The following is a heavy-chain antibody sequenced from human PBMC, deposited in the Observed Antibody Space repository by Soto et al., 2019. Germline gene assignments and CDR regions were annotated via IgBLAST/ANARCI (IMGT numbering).Heavy chain of an antibody. CDR1: GFTFSSYG. V-gene: IGHV3-30*18. D-gene: IGHD4-17*01. CDR2: ISYDGSNK. J-gene: IGHJ4*02. Sequence: QVQLVESGGGVVQPGRSLRLSCAASGFTFSSYGMHWVRQAPGKGLEWVAVISYDGSNKYYADSVKGRFTISRDNSKNTLYLQMNSLGAEDTAVYYCAKSSPYGDYGYFDYWGQGTLVTVSS. CDR3: AKSSPYGDYGYFDY.